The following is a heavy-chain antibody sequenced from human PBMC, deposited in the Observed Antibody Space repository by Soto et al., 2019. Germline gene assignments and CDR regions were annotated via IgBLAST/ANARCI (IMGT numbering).Heavy chain of an antibody. CDR3: ARAGPGQQYDY. CDR1: GFTFSDYY. Sequence: QVQLVESGGGLVKPGGSLRLSCAASGFTFSDYYMSWIRQAPGRGLEWLSYISTIGSAIYYADSVKGRFPISRDNAKNSLYLQMDSLRAEDTAVYYCARAGPGQQYDYWGQGTLVTVSS. CDR2: ISTIGSAI. J-gene: IGHJ4*02. V-gene: IGHV3-11*01. D-gene: IGHD6-13*01.